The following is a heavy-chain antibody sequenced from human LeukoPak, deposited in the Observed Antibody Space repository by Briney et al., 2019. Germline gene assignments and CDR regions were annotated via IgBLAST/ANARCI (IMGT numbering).Heavy chain of an antibody. CDR2: INWNGGST. CDR3: ARDSNLGIAAAGAFDY. J-gene: IGHJ4*02. CDR1: GFTFDDYG. V-gene: IGHV3-20*04. Sequence: GGSLRLSCAASGFTFDDYGMSSVRQAPGKGLEWVSGINWNGGSTGYADSVKGRFTISRDNAKNSLYLQMSSLRAEDTALYYCARDSNLGIAAAGAFDYWGQGTLVTVSS. D-gene: IGHD6-13*01.